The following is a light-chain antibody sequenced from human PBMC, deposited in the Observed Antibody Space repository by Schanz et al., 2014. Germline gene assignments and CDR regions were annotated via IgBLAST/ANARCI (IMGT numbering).Light chain of an antibody. V-gene: IGKV3D-15*01. CDR1: QGISRY. CDR3: QHYNDWPFT. J-gene: IGKJ3*01. Sequence: VLTQSPVTLSLSPGETATLSCRAAQGISRYLNWYQQRPGQAPRLLIYDSSNRATGIPARFSGSGSGTEFTLTISSLQSEDFAVYYCQHYNDWPFTFGPGTKVDMK. CDR2: DSS.